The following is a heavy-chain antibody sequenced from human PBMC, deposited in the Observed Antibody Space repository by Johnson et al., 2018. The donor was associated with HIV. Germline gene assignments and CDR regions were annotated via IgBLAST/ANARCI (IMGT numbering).Heavy chain of an antibody. J-gene: IGHJ3*02. CDR2: IKSKTDGGTT. D-gene: IGHD3-9*01. CDR1: GFTFSNAW. CDR3: TTVSLRYFDWLNAFDI. V-gene: IGHV3-15*01. Sequence: VQLVESGGGLVQPGGSLRLSCAASGFTFSNAWMSWVRQAPGKGLEWVGRIKSKTDGGTTDYAAPVKGRFTISRDDSKNTLYLQMNSLKTEDTAVYYCTTVSLRYFDWLNAFDIWGQGTMVTVSS.